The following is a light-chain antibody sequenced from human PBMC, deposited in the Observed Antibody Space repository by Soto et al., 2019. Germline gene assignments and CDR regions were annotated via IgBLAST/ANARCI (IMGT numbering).Light chain of an antibody. CDR2: DAS. CDR3: HQYGSSPGT. Sequence: PGEGATLSCRASQTVSSSRLAWYQHRPGQAPRLLIFDASIRAPGISDRFSGSGSGTDFTLSISRLEPEDFAVHYCHQYGSSPGTFGQGTKLEIK. J-gene: IGKJ2*01. V-gene: IGKV3-20*01. CDR1: QTVSSSR.